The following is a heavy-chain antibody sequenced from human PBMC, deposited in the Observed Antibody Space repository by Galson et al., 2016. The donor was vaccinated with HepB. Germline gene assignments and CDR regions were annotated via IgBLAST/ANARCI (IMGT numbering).Heavy chain of an antibody. J-gene: IGHJ4*02. D-gene: IGHD4-23*01. CDR2: ITESGGGT. V-gene: IGHV3-23*01. Sequence: SLRLSCAASGFVFRAYAMNWVRQAPGKGLEWVSTITESGGGTHHADSVKGRFIISRDNPKNTLYLHMNSLRAEDTAVYYCTKGYGGNPADYWGQGILVTVSS. CDR3: TKGYGGNPADY. CDR1: GFVFRAYA.